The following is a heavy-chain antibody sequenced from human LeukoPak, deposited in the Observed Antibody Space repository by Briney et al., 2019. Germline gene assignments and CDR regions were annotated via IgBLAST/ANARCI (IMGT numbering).Heavy chain of an antibody. CDR2: ISGSGGST. J-gene: IGHJ4*02. CDR1: GFTFSSYA. D-gene: IGHD2-15*01. CDR3: AEALGYCSGGSCYFDY. Sequence: PGGSLRLSCAASGFTFSSYAMSWVRQAPGKGLGWVSAISGSGGSTYYADSVKGRFTISRDNSKNTLYLQMNSLRAEDTAVYYCAEALGYCSGGSCYFDYWGQGTLVTVSS. V-gene: IGHV3-23*01.